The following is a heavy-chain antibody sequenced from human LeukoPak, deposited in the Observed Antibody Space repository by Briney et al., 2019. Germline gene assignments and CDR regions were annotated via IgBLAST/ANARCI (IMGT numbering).Heavy chain of an antibody. V-gene: IGHV4-4*07. Sequence: SETLSLTCTVSGGSISTFFWTWIRQSAGKGLEWIGRIYTSGSTNYNPSLKSRVTMSVDTSKNQFSLKLSSVTAADTAVYYCARSSWMRYSSSWYWFDPWGQGTLVTVSS. CDR1: GGSISTFF. CDR2: IYTSGST. J-gene: IGHJ5*02. CDR3: ARSSWMRYSSSWYWFDP. D-gene: IGHD6-13*01.